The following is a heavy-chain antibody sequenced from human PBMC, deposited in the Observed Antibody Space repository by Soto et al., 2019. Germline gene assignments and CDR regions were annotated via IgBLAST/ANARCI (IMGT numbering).Heavy chain of an antibody. Sequence: PGGSLRLSCAASGFTFSSYAMSWVRQAPGKGLEWVSAISGSGGSTYYADAVKGRFTISRDNSKNTLYLQMNSLRAEDTAVYYCAKDLRAMVRGVHGYWGQGTLVTVSS. CDR1: GFTFSSYA. CDR3: AKDLRAMVRGVHGY. D-gene: IGHD3-10*01. V-gene: IGHV3-23*01. J-gene: IGHJ4*02. CDR2: ISGSGGST.